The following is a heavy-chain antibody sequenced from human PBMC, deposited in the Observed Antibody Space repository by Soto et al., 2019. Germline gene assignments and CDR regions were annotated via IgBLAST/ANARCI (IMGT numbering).Heavy chain of an antibody. J-gene: IGHJ4*02. Sequence: SETLSLTXTVSGGSISDYYWSWIRQPAGKGLEWIGRIYTNGNTDYNPSLNSRVTISIDTSKNQFSLKVTSMTAADTAVYYCARERREKIHDGYDIDYWGQGTLVTVSS. V-gene: IGHV4-4*07. CDR1: GGSISDYY. CDR2: IYTNGNT. D-gene: IGHD5-12*01. CDR3: ARERREKIHDGYDIDY.